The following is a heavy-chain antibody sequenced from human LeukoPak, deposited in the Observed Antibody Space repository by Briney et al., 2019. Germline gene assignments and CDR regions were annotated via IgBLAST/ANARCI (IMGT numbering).Heavy chain of an antibody. CDR1: GLTFSSYW. CDR3: ARDKIEGPTKLDY. J-gene: IGHJ4*02. D-gene: IGHD1-1*01. Sequence: GGSLRLSCAASGLTFSSYWMSWVRQAPGKGLEWVANIKQDESDKYYVDSVKGRFTISRDNAKNSLYLQMNSLRAEDTAVYYCARDKIEGPTKLDYWGQGILVTVSS. CDR2: IKQDESDK. V-gene: IGHV3-7*01.